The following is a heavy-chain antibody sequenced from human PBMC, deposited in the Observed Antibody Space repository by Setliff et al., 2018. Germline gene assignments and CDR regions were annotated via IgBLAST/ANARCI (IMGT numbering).Heavy chain of an antibody. J-gene: IGHJ3*02. CDR2: IHYSENT. CDR1: GGSITSGRYY. CDR3: ARNKADDKSGADTFDM. D-gene: IGHD3-22*01. V-gene: IGHV4-39*07. Sequence: SETLSLTCTVSGGSITSGRYYWGWIRQPPGQGLEWIASIHYSENTNYNAPLRSRVTISVDTSKNQLFLKLSSVTAADTAVYYCARNKADDKSGADTFDMWGQGTMVTVSS.